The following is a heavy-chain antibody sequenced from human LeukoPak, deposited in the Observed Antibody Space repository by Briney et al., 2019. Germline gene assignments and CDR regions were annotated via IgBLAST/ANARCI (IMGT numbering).Heavy chain of an antibody. Sequence: ASVKVSCKASGGTFSSYAISWVRQAPGQGLEWMGGIIPIFGTANYAQKFQGRVTITADESTSTAYMELSSLRSEDTAVYYCARSVNDGSYADYWGQGTLVTVSS. V-gene: IGHV1-69*13. CDR1: GGTFSSYA. J-gene: IGHJ4*02. D-gene: IGHD1-26*01. CDR2: IIPIFGTA. CDR3: ARSVNDGSYADY.